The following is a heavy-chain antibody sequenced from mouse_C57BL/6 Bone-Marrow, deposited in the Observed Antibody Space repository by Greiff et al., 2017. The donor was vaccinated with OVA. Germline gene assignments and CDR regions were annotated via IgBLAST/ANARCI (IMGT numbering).Heavy chain of an antibody. J-gene: IGHJ4*01. V-gene: IGHV1-50*01. CDR3: ARGNDGYPYAMDY. D-gene: IGHD2-3*01. CDR2: IDPSDSYT. CDR1: GYTFTSYW. Sequence: QVQLQQPGAELVKPGASVKLSCKASGYTFTSYWMQWVKQRPGQGLEWIGEIDPSDSYTNYNQKFKGKATLTVDTSSSTAYMQLSSLTSEDSAVYYGARGNDGYPYAMDYWGQGTSVTVSS.